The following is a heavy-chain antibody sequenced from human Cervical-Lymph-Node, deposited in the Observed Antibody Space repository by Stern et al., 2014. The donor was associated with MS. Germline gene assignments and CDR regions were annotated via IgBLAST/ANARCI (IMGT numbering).Heavy chain of an antibody. Sequence: VQLVESGGGVVQPGRSLRLSCAASGFTFIRNGMHWVRQAPGKGLEWVALIWFDGSNTYYADSVRGLFTISRDNSKNTLYLQMNSLRPEDTAVYYCARDPEYSSSCPDYWGQGTLVTVSS. CDR2: IWFDGSNT. CDR3: ARDPEYSSSCPDY. D-gene: IGHD6-13*01. V-gene: IGHV3-33*01. J-gene: IGHJ4*02. CDR1: GFTFIRNG.